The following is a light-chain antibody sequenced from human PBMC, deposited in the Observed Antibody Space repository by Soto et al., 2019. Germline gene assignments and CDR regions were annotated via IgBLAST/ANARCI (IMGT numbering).Light chain of an antibody. CDR2: AAS. Sequence: DIQMTQSPSSLSASVGDRVTITCRAGQSISTYLNWYQQKLGKAPKLLIYAASSLQSGVPSRFSGSGSGTDFTLTINSLQPEDFATYYCQQTYSMPYTFGQGTKLEIK. J-gene: IGKJ2*01. CDR3: QQTYSMPYT. V-gene: IGKV1-39*01. CDR1: QSISTY.